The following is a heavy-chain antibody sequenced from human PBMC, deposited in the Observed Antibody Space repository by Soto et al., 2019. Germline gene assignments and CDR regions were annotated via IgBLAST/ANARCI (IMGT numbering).Heavy chain of an antibody. D-gene: IGHD3-10*01. V-gene: IGHV3-48*02. J-gene: IGHJ5*02. CDR1: GFTFSSYS. CDR3: AREGTRGGFLHWFDP. Sequence: EVQLVESGGGLVQPGGSLRLSCAASGFTFSSYSMNWVRQAPGKGLEWVSYISTIYYADSVKGRFTISRDNAKNSLYLQMTSLRDEDTAVYYCAREGTRGGFLHWFDPWGQGTLVTVSS. CDR2: ISTI.